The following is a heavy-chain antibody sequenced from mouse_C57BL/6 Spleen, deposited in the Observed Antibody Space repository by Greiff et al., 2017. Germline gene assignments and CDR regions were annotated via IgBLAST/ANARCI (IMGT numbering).Heavy chain of an antibody. V-gene: IGHV6-3*01. Sequence: EVKLMESGGGLVQPGGSMKLSCVASGFTFSNYWMNWVRQSPEKGLEWVAQIRLKSDNYATHYAESVKGRFTISRDDSKSSVYLQMNNLMAEDTGMYYCTGDYHYYAMDYWGQGTSVTVSS. CDR2: IRLKSDNYAT. CDR1: GFTFSNYW. CDR3: TGDYHYYAMDY. D-gene: IGHD2-4*01. J-gene: IGHJ4*01.